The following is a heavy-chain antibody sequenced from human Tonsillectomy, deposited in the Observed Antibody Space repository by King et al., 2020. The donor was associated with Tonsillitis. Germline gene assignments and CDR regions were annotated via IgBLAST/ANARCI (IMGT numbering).Heavy chain of an antibody. J-gene: IGHJ6*02. CDR3: ASMFGLAAAGEPPPHGMDV. Sequence: QLVQSGAEVKKPGSSVKVSCKASGGTFSSYAISWVRQAPGQGLEWMGGIIPIFGSANYARKFQGRVSITADESTSTAYMELSSLRSEDTAVYYCASMFGLAAAGEPPPHGMDVWGQGTTVTVSS. V-gene: IGHV1-69*01. CDR2: IIPIFGSA. CDR1: GGTFSSYA. D-gene: IGHD6-13*01.